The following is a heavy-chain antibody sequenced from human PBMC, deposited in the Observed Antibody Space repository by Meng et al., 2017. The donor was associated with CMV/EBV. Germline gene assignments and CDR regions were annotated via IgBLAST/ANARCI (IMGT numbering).Heavy chain of an antibody. CDR1: GYPFTGYY. CDR2: INPNSGGT. Sequence: CKASGYPFTGYYMDWVRQAPGQGLEWMGWINPNSGGTNYAQKFQGRVTMTRDTSISTAYMELSRLRSDDTAVYYCARARLTMVVTPYWGQGTLVTVSS. V-gene: IGHV1-2*02. D-gene: IGHD4-23*01. CDR3: ARARLTMVVTPY. J-gene: IGHJ4*02.